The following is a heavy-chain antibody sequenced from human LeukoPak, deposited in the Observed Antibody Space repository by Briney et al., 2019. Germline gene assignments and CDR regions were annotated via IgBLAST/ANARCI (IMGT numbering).Heavy chain of an antibody. CDR2: IIPIFGAA. J-gene: IGHJ5*02. V-gene: IGHV1-69*13. CDR3: ASFSTVTSRINWFDP. Sequence: GASVKVSCKASGGTFSSYAISWVRQAPGQGLEWMGGIIPIFGAANYAQKFQGRVTITADESTSTAYMELSSPRSEDTAVYYCASFSTVTSRINWFDPWGQGTLVTVSS. D-gene: IGHD4-17*01. CDR1: GGTFSSYA.